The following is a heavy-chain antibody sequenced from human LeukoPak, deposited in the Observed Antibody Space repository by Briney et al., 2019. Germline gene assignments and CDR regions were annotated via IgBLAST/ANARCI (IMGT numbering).Heavy chain of an antibody. V-gene: IGHV2-5*02. CDR3: AHSVGGNWYNWFDP. Sequence: SGPTLVNPTQTLTLTCTFSGFSLSTSGVGVGWIRQPPGKALEWLALIYWDDDKRYSPSLKSRLTITKDTSKNQVVLTMTNMDPVDTATYYCAHSVGGNWYNWFDPWGQGTLVTVSS. CDR1: GFSLSTSGVG. J-gene: IGHJ5*02. D-gene: IGHD4-23*01. CDR2: IYWDDDK.